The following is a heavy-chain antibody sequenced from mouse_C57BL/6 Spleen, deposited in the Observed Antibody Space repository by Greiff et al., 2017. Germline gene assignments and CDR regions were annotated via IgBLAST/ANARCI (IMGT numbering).Heavy chain of an antibody. J-gene: IGHJ2*01. CDR2: IRNKANNHAT. CDR1: GFTFSDAW. CDR3: TRGGSSWYYFDY. V-gene: IGHV6-6*01. D-gene: IGHD1-1*01. Sequence: EVHLVESGGGLVQPGGSMKLSCAASGFTFSDAWMDWVRQSPEKGLEWVAEIRNKANNHATYYAESVKGRFTISRDDSKSSVYLQMNSLRAEDTGIYYCTRGGSSWYYFDYWGQGTTLTVSS.